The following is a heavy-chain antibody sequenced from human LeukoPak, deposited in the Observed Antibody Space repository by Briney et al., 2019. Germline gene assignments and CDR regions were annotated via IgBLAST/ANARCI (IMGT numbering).Heavy chain of an antibody. Sequence: PGGSLRLSCAASGFTFSSHALHWVRQAPGKGLEWVAVILYDGSNKFYADSVKGRFSISRDNSKNTLYLQMNSLRAEDTAVYYCARDMRLYGSSGHFDYWGQGTLVTVSS. J-gene: IGHJ4*02. CDR1: GFTFSSHA. CDR2: ILYDGSNK. CDR3: ARDMRLYGSSGHFDY. D-gene: IGHD6-13*01. V-gene: IGHV3-30*01.